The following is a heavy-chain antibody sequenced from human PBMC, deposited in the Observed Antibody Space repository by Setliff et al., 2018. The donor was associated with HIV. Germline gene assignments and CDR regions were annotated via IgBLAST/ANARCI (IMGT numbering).Heavy chain of an antibody. Sequence: SETLSLTCTVSGGSISSYYWSWIRQPPGKGLEWIGNIYDSESTNYNPSLKSRVTISVDTSKNQFSLKLSSVTAADTAVYYCAREDYYYYGMDVWGQGTTVTVSS. CDR1: GGSISSYY. J-gene: IGHJ6*02. CDR2: IYDSEST. V-gene: IGHV4-59*12. CDR3: AREDYYYYGMDV.